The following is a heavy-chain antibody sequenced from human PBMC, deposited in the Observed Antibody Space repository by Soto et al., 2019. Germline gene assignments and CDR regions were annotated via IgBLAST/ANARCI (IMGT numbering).Heavy chain of an antibody. J-gene: IGHJ6*02. V-gene: IGHV3-30-3*01. CDR2: ISYDGSNK. CDR3: ARTAAEYYYYYYGMDV. Sequence: QVQLVESGGGVVQPGRSLRLSCAASGFTFSSYAMHWVRQAPGKGLEWGAVISYDGSNKYYADSVKGRFTISRDNSKNTLYLQMNSLRAEDTAVYYCARTAAEYYYYYYGMDVWGQGTTVTVSS. CDR1: GFTFSSYA. D-gene: IGHD6-13*01.